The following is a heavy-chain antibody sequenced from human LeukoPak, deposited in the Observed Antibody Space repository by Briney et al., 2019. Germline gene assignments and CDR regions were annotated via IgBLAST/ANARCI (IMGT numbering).Heavy chain of an antibody. D-gene: IGHD5-18*01. CDR2: INSDGTTT. CDR3: ARDPHGYWWFDP. CDR1: GFTFSNYW. V-gene: IGHV3-74*01. J-gene: IGHJ5*02. Sequence: GGSLRLSCAASGFTFSNYWMHWVRQAPGKGLVWVSRINSDGTTTTYADSVKGRFTISRDNAKNTLYLQMNSLKVEDTAVYYCARDPHGYWWFDPWGQGTLVTVSS.